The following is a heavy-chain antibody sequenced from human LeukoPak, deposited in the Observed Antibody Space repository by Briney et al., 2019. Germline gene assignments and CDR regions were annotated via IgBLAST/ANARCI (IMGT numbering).Heavy chain of an antibody. V-gene: IGHV1-2*02. CDR3: AKLTDPFDY. Sequence: EASVKVSCKASGYTFTGYYMHWVRQAPGQGLEWMGWINPNSGGTKFEQKFQGRVTMTRDTSISTVYMELRRLTSDDTAVYYCAKLTDPFDYWGQGTLVTVSS. CDR2: INPNSGGT. CDR1: GYTFTGYY. J-gene: IGHJ4*02. D-gene: IGHD3-9*01.